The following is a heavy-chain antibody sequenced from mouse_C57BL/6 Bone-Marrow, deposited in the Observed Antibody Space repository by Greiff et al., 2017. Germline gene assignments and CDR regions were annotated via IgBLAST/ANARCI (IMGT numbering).Heavy chain of an antibody. J-gene: IGHJ4*01. V-gene: IGHV1-63*01. D-gene: IGHD4-1*01. CDR3: AREGTGGAMDY. Sequence: VQLQQSGAELVRPGTSVKMSCKASGYTFPNYWIGWAKQRPGHGLEWIGDIYPGGGYTNYNEKFKGKATLTADKSSSTAYMQFSSLTSEDSAIYYCAREGTGGAMDYWGQGTSVTVSS. CDR2: IYPGGGYT. CDR1: GYTFPNYW.